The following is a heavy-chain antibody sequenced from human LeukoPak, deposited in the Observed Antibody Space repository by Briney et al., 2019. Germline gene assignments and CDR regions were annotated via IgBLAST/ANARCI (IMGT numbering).Heavy chain of an antibody. V-gene: IGHV1-2*02. D-gene: IGHD2-2*01. Sequence: ASVTLSCKGSGYTFTGWHIHWVRQAPGQGLEWMGSINPYSGDTKYAQNFQGRVTVTRGTSISTAYMELSRLTSDDTAIYYCARGESFLVYWGQGTLVAVSS. CDR2: INPYSGDT. CDR3: ARGESFLVY. J-gene: IGHJ4*02. CDR1: GYTFTGWH.